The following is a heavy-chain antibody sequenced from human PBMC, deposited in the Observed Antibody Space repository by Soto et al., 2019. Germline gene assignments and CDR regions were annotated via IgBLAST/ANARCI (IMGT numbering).Heavy chain of an antibody. CDR3: ARTLGYCSGGSCYVDAFDI. CDR1: GGSISSYY. J-gene: IGHJ3*02. CDR2: IYYSGST. D-gene: IGHD2-15*01. Sequence: PSETLSLTCTVSGGSISSYYWSWIRQPPGEGLEWIGYIYYSGSTNYNPSLKSRVTISVDTSKNQFSQKLSSVTAADTAVYYCARTLGYCSGGSCYVDAFDIWGQGTMVTVSS. V-gene: IGHV4-59*01.